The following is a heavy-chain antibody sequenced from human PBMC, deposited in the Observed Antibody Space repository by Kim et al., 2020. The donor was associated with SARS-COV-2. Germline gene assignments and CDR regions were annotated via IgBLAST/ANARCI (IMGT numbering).Heavy chain of an antibody. CDR1: GGSISSYY. CDR3: ARAYYDSSGYFSFSFDY. V-gene: IGHV4-59*01. Sequence: SETLSLTCTVSGGSISSYYWSWIRQPPGKGLEWIGYIYYSGSTNYNPSLKSRVTISVDTSKNQFSLKLSSVTAADTAVYYCARAYYDSSGYFSFSFDYWGQGTLVTVSS. D-gene: IGHD3-22*01. CDR2: IYYSGST. J-gene: IGHJ4*02.